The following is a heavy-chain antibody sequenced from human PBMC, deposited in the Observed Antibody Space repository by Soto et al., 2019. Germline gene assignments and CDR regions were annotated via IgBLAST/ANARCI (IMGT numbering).Heavy chain of an antibody. Sequence: GGSLRLSCAASGFTFSSYGMHWVRQAPGKGLEWVAVISYDGSNKYYADSVKGRFTISRDNSKNTLYLQMNSLRAEDTAVYYCAKDRRQRGQQLSFDYWGQGTLVTVSS. J-gene: IGHJ4*02. D-gene: IGHD6-13*01. CDR2: ISYDGSNK. V-gene: IGHV3-30*18. CDR3: AKDRRQRGQQLSFDY. CDR1: GFTFSSYG.